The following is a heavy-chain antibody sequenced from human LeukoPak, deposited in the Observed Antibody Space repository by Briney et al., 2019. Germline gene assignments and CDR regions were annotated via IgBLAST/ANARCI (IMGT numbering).Heavy chain of an antibody. Sequence: GGSLRLSCAASGFTFSSYGMHWVRQAPGKGLEWVAVISYDGSNKYYADSVKGRFTISRDNSKNTLNLQMNSLRAEDTAVYYCARGYYYGSGSSKTMDVWGQGTTVTVSS. V-gene: IGHV3-30*03. J-gene: IGHJ6*02. D-gene: IGHD3-10*01. CDR2: ISYDGSNK. CDR3: ARGYYYGSGSSKTMDV. CDR1: GFTFSSYG.